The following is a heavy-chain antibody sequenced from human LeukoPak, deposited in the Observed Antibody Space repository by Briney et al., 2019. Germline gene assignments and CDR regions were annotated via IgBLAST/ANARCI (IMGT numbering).Heavy chain of an antibody. CDR3: ARDLGLFYYDSSGYPDY. D-gene: IGHD3-22*01. CDR2: INPNSGGT. J-gene: IGHJ4*02. Sequence: GASVKVSCKASGYTFTGYYMHWVRQAPGQGLEWMGWINPNSGGTNCAQKFQGRVTMTRDTSISTAYMELSRLRSDDTAVYYCARDLGLFYYDSSGYPDYWGQGTLVTVSS. CDR1: GYTFTGYY. V-gene: IGHV1-2*02.